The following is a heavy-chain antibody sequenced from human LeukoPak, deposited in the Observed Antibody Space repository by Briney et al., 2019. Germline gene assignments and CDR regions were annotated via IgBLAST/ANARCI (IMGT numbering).Heavy chain of an antibody. CDR3: ARALTPTYYYDSSGYYGGRDAFDI. J-gene: IGHJ3*02. Sequence: SLKVSCKASGGTLSSYAISWVRQAPGQGLEWMGGIIPIFGTANYAQKFQGRVTITADESTSTDYMELSSLRSEDTAVYYCARALTPTYYYDSSGYYGGRDAFDIWGQGTMVTVSS. CDR1: GGTLSSYA. V-gene: IGHV1-69*13. CDR2: IIPIFGTA. D-gene: IGHD3-22*01.